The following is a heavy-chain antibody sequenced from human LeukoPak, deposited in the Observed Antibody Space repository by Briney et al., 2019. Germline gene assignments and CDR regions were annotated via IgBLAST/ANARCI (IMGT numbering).Heavy chain of an antibody. CDR2: IYHSGST. V-gene: IGHV4-59*12. CDR1: GGSISSYY. Sequence: SETLSLTCTVSGGSISSYYWSWIRQPPGKGLEWIGYIYHSGSTYYNPSLKSRVTISVDRSKNQFSLKLSSVTAADTAVYYCARVGRYSSSWEKVRDYMDVWGKGTTVTVSS. D-gene: IGHD6-13*01. CDR3: ARVGRYSSSWEKVRDYMDV. J-gene: IGHJ6*03.